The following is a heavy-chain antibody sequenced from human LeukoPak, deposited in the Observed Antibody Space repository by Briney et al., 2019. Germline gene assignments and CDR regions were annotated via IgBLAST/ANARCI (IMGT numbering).Heavy chain of an antibody. CDR2: ISGSGDQT. V-gene: IGHV3-23*01. CDR3: AKDRTQGSGWYLIFDY. Sequence: GGSLRLSCAASGFTFSSCAMSWVRQAPGKGLEWVSAISGSGDQTYYADSVKGRFTISRDNSKNTLYLQMNSLRVEDTAVYFCAKDRTQGSGWYLIFDYWSQGTLVTVSS. D-gene: IGHD6-19*01. J-gene: IGHJ4*02. CDR1: GFTFSSCA.